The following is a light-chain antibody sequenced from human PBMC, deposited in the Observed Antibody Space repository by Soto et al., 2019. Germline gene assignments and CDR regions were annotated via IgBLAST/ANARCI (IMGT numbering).Light chain of an antibody. J-gene: IGLJ1*01. CDR2: EVS. CDR3: SSYTSSSTRP. Sequence: QSVLTQPASVSGSPGQSITISCTGTSIDVGGYNYVSWYQQHPGKAPKLMIYEVSNRPSGVSNRFSGSKSGNTASLTISGLQAEDEADYYCSSYTSSSTRPFGTGTKVTVL. CDR1: SIDVGGYNY. V-gene: IGLV2-14*01.